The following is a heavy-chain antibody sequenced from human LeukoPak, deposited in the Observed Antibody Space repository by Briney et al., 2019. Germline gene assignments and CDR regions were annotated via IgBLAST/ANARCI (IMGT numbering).Heavy chain of an antibody. CDR3: AYRNNFEY. CDR1: GFSFSGHW. J-gene: IGHJ4*02. Sequence: QPGESLRLSCAASGFSFSGHWMNWVRQPPGKGLEWVANIKADGSEKYYVDSVKGRFTISRDDAKRTVDLQMDNLRAEDTAIYYCAYRNNFEYWGQGALVTVSS. V-gene: IGHV3-7*05. CDR2: IKADGSEK. D-gene: IGHD1-26*01.